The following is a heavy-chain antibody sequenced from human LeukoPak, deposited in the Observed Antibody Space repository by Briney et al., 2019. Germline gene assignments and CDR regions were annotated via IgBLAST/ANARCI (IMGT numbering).Heavy chain of an antibody. CDR3: ARGGHEGYYYYGMDV. J-gene: IGHJ6*04. Sequence: SETLSLTCTVSGDSISSSSYYWGWIRQPPGKGLEWIGSIYYSGSTYYNPSLKSRVTISVDTSKNQFSLKLSSVTAADTAVYYCARGGHEGYYYYGMDVWGKGTTVTVSS. CDR2: IYYSGST. CDR1: GDSISSSSYY. D-gene: IGHD3-16*01. V-gene: IGHV4-39*07.